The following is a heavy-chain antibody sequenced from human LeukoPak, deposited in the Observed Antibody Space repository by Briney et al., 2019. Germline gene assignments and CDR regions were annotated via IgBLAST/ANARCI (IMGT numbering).Heavy chain of an antibody. V-gene: IGHV3-30-3*01. CDR2: ISYDGSNK. CDR1: GFTFSSYA. Sequence: GESLRLSCAASGFTFSSYAMHWVRQAPGKGLEWVAVISYDGSNKYYADSVKGRFTISRDNSKNTLYLQMNSLRAEDTAVYYCAREAGDSSGWYVAYYFDYWGQGTLVTVSS. CDR3: AREAGDSSGWYVAYYFDY. J-gene: IGHJ4*02. D-gene: IGHD6-19*01.